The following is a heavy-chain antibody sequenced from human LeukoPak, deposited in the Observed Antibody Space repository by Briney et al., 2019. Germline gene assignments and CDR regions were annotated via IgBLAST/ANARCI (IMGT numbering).Heavy chain of an antibody. V-gene: IGHV3-21*01. D-gene: IGHD2-2*01. CDR1: GFTFSSYS. CDR3: ARDRMYCSSTSCTFFDY. CDR2: ISSSSSYI. Sequence: GGSLRLSCAASGFTFSSYSMSWVRQAPGKGLEWVSSISSSSSYIYYADSVKGRFTISRDNAKNSLYLQMNSLRAEDTAVYYCARDRMYCSSTSCTFFDYRGQGTLVTVSS. J-gene: IGHJ4*02.